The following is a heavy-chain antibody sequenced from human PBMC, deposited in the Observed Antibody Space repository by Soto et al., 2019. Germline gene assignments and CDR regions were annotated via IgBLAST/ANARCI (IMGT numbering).Heavy chain of an antibody. V-gene: IGHV3-23*01. CDR3: AKEGKAVAGPKILYYYYYYMDV. J-gene: IGHJ6*03. CDR2: ISGSGGST. Sequence: EVQLLESGGGLVQPGGSLRLSCAASGFTFSSYAMSWVRQAPGKGLEWVSAISGSGGSTYYADSVKGRFTISRDNSKNTLYLQMNSLRAEDTAVYYCAKEGKAVAGPKILYYYYYYMDVWGKGTTVTVSS. CDR1: GFTFSSYA. D-gene: IGHD6-19*01.